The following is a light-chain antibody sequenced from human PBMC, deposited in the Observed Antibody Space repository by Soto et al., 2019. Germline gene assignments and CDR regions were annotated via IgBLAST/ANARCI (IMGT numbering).Light chain of an antibody. J-gene: IGLJ7*01. CDR1: RSNIGSSN. V-gene: IGLV1-47*01. Sequence: QSVLTQPPSASGTPGQRVTISCSGSRSNIGSSNVYWYQQLPGTAPKLLIYKDSQRPSWVPDRFSGSKSGTSASLAISGLRSEDEAEYYCAAWEDSLSGAVFAGGTQLTVL. CDR3: AAWEDSLSGAV. CDR2: KDS.